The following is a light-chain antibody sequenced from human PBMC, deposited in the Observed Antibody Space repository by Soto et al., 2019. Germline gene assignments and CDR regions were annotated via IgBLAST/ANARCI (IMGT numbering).Light chain of an antibody. Sequence: DIQMTKSHSTLSVSVGDRVTITCRASQSISSWLAWYQQKPGKAPKILIYKASSLESGVPSRFSGSGSGTEFTLTISSLQPDDFATYYCQQYNSYSPYTFGQGTKLEIK. V-gene: IGKV1-5*03. CDR3: QQYNSYSPYT. CDR2: KAS. CDR1: QSISSW. J-gene: IGKJ2*01.